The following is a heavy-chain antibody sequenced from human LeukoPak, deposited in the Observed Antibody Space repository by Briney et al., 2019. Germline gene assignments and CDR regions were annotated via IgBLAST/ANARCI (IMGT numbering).Heavy chain of an antibody. V-gene: IGHV3-66*01. D-gene: IGHD6-19*01. CDR3: ARGSDGWFAFDY. Sequence: GGSLRLSCAASEFTVSTNYMSWVRQAPGKVLEWVSIIYSTGGKYYADSVKGRFTISRDNSKHTLYLQMNSLRVEDTAVYYCARGSDGWFAFDYWGQGILVTVSS. J-gene: IGHJ4*02. CDR1: EFTVSTNY. CDR2: IYSTGGK.